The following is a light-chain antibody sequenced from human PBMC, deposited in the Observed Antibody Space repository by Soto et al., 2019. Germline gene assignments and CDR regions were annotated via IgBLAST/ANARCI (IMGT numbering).Light chain of an antibody. V-gene: IGKV4-1*01. Sequence: DIVMTQSPDSLAVSLGERATINCKSSQSVLYSSNNKYYLALYQQKPGQPPKLFIYWASTRESGVPDRFSVNGSEPDFTLKIKSLQDKDVAVYYFQHYYSTPYTFGHGTKVEIK. CDR3: QHYYSTPYT. J-gene: IGKJ2*01. CDR1: QSVLYSSNNKYY. CDR2: WAS.